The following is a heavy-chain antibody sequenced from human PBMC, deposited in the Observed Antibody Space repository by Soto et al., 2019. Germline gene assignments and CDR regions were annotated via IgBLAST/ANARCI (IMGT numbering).Heavy chain of an antibody. J-gene: IGHJ3*02. D-gene: IGHD2-2*01. Sequence: GGSLRLSCSGSGFTFSSYAMSWVRQAPGKGLEWVSAISGSGGSTYYADSVKGWFTISRDNSKNTLYLQMNSLRAEDTAVYYCEKDLYCSSTSCHGAFDIWGQVTMVTVSS. CDR1: GFTFSSYA. CDR2: ISGSGGST. V-gene: IGHV3-23*01. CDR3: EKDLYCSSTSCHGAFDI.